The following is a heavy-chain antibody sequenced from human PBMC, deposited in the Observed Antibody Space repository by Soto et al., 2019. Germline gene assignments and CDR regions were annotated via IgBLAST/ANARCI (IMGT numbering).Heavy chain of an antibody. CDR1: GFTFNSYA. CDR2: ISSYGADR. Sequence: GGSLRLSCSASGFTFNSYAMHWVRQAPGKGLEFVSAISSYGADRYYADSVKGRFAISRDNPKNTLYLQMSSLRAEDTALYYCGKEGYMRSDWYGQFDYWGQGALVTVSS. D-gene: IGHD6-19*01. J-gene: IGHJ4*02. V-gene: IGHV3-64D*06. CDR3: GKEGYMRSDWYGQFDY.